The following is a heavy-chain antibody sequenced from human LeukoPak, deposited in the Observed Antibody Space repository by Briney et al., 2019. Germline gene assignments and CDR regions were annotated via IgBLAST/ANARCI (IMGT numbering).Heavy chain of an antibody. CDR2: IYYSGST. V-gene: IGHV4-59*01. CDR1: GGSLSSYY. J-gene: IGHJ5*02. CDR3: ARGSYDSSGYARFDP. D-gene: IGHD3-22*01. Sequence: SETLSLTCTVSGGSLSSYYWSWIRQPPGKGLEWIGYIYYSGSTNYNPPLKSRVTISVDTSKNQFSLKLSSVTAADTAVYYCARGSYDSSGYARFDPWGQGTLVTVSS.